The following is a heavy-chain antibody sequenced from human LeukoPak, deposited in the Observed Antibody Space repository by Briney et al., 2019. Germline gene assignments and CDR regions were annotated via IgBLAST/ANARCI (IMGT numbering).Heavy chain of an antibody. D-gene: IGHD3-22*01. J-gene: IGHJ6*02. CDR2: MSPNSGDT. V-gene: IGHV1-8*01. CDR3: ATPFLDDSSGYYPPVGLYYYYYYGMDV. Sequence: AASVKVSCKASGYTFTSHDINWVRQATGQGLEWMGWMSPNSGDTGYAQKFQGRVTMTSDSSISTAYMELSSLRSEDTAVYYCATPFLDDSSGYYPPVGLYYYYYYGMDVWGQGATVTVSS. CDR1: GYTFTSHD.